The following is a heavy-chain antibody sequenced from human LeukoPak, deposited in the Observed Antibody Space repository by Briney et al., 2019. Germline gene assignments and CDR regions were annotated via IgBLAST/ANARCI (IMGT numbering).Heavy chain of an antibody. CDR1: GGTFSSYA. J-gene: IGHJ5*02. Sequence: ASVKVSCKASGGTFSSYAISWVRQAPGQGLEWMGGIIPIFGTANYAQKFQGRVTITTDKSTSTAYMELSSLRSEDTAVYYCARGVPWPLDWFDPWGQGTLVTAYS. CDR3: ARGVPWPLDWFDP. CDR2: IIPIFGTA. D-gene: IGHD1-1*01. V-gene: IGHV1-69*05.